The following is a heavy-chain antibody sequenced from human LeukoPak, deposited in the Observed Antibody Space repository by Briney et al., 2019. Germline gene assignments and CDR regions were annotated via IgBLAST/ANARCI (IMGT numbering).Heavy chain of an antibody. D-gene: IGHD6-19*01. Sequence: PSETLSLTCAVSGYSISSGYYWGWIRQPPGKGVGWIGSIYHSGSTYYNPSRKSRVTISVDTSKNQFSLKLSSVTAADTAVYYCARQWLSGVGWFDPWGQGTLVTVSS. V-gene: IGHV4-38-2*01. CDR1: GYSISSGYY. CDR3: ARQWLSGVGWFDP. J-gene: IGHJ5*02. CDR2: IYHSGST.